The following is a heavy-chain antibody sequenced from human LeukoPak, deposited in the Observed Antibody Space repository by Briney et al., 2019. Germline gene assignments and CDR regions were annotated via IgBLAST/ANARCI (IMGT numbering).Heavy chain of an antibody. V-gene: IGHV1-2*02. D-gene: IGHD2-21*01. CDR3: VREAGDNAYDI. J-gene: IGHJ3*02. CDR1: GYTFTDFY. CDR2: INPKNGDT. Sequence: GASVKVSCKASGYTFTDFYMHWVRQAPGQGLEWMGWINPKNGDTRYVQKFQGRVTMTRDTSISTSYMEVSRLTSADTAVSYCVREAGDNAYDIWGQGTVVTVSS.